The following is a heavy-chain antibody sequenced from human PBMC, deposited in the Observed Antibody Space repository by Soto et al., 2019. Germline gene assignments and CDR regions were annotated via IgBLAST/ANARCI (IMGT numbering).Heavy chain of an antibody. CDR1: GFTFSSYW. CDR3: ASLDCSSTSCSYYYYYMDV. Sequence: GGSLRLSCAASGFTFSSYWMSWVRQAPGKGLEWVANIKQDGSEKYYVDSVKGRFTISRDNAKNSLYLQMNSLRAEDTAVYYCASLDCSSTSCSYYYYYMDVWGKGTTVTVSS. CDR2: IKQDGSEK. J-gene: IGHJ6*03. D-gene: IGHD2-2*01. V-gene: IGHV3-7*01.